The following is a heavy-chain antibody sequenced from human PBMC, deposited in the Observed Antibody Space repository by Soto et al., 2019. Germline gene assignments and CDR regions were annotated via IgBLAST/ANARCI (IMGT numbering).Heavy chain of an antibody. CDR2: IYYSGTT. CDR1: GGSISSSSYY. J-gene: IGHJ4*02. V-gene: IGHV4-39*07. D-gene: IGHD5-12*01. Sequence: PSEALSLTCTVSGGSISSSSYYWGWIRQPPGKGLEWIGNIYYSGTTYYNPSLKSRVTISVDRSKNQFSLKLSSVTAADTAVYYCEAEGGLPRYYWGQGTLVTVSS. CDR3: EAEGGLPRYY.